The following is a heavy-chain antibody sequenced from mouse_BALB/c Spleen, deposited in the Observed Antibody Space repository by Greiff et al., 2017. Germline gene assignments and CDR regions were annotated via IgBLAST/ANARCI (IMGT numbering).Heavy chain of an antibody. Sequence: VKLMESGPELVKPGALVKISCKASGYTFTSYDINWVKQRPGQGLEWIGWIYPGDGSTKYNEKFKGKATLTADKSSSTAYMQLSSLTSEDTAVYYCAITTVVATPFAYWGQGTLVTVSA. V-gene: IGHV1S56*01. CDR3: AITTVVATPFAY. CDR2: IYPGDGST. D-gene: IGHD1-1*01. J-gene: IGHJ3*01. CDR1: GYTFTSYD.